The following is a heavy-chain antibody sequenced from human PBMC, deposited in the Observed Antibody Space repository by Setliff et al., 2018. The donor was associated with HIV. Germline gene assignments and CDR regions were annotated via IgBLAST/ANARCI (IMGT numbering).Heavy chain of an antibody. Sequence: ASVKVSCKASGYIFNSFGISWVRQAPGQGLEWMGRIIPNSAGTNYAQKFQGRVTMTRDTSISTAYMELSRLRSDDTAVYYCATKVYCTNGVFLDAFDIWGQGTMVTVSS. V-gene: IGHV1-2*06. J-gene: IGHJ3*02. D-gene: IGHD2-8*01. CDR3: ATKVYCTNGVFLDAFDI. CDR1: GYIFNSFG. CDR2: IIPNSAGT.